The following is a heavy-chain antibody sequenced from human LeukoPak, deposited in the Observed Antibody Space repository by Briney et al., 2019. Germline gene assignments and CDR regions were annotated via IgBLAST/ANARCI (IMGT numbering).Heavy chain of an antibody. CDR3: ALSLVVMQNAFDI. V-gene: IGHV1-8*03. CDR1: GYTSTSYD. D-gene: IGHD3-22*01. Sequence: ASVKVSCKASGYTSTSYDINWVRQATGQGLEWMGWMNPNSGNTGYAQKFQGRVTITRNTSISTAYMALSSLRSEDTAVYYCALSLVVMQNAFDIWGQGTMVTVSS. J-gene: IGHJ3*02. CDR2: MNPNSGNT.